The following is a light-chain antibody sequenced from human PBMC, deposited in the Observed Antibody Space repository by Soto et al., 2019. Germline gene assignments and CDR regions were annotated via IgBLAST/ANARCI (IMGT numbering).Light chain of an antibody. CDR1: QSISSW. V-gene: IGKV1-5*03. Sequence: DIQMTQSPSTLSASVGDRVTITCRASQSISSWLAWYQQKPGKAPKLLIYKASSLESGVPSRFSGSGSGTEFTLTISSLQPDDFATYYCQKYNSAPLTFGGGTKVEIK. CDR2: KAS. CDR3: QKYNSAPLT. J-gene: IGKJ4*01.